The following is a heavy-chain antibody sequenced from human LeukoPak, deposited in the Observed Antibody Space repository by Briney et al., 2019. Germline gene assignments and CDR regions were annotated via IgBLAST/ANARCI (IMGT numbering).Heavy chain of an antibody. CDR1: ELSVGSNY. Sequence: GGSLRLSCAASELSVGSNYMSWIRQAPGKGLEWVSYISSSGSTIYYADSVKGRFTISRDNAKNSLYLQMNSLRAEDTAVYYCARVWTNYYYYYMDVWGKGTTVTVSS. D-gene: IGHD3-10*01. J-gene: IGHJ6*03. CDR2: ISSSGSTI. V-gene: IGHV3-11*04. CDR3: ARVWTNYYYYYMDV.